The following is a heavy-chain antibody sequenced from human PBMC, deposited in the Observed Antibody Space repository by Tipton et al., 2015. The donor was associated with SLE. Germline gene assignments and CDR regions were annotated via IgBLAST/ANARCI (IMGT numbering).Heavy chain of an antibody. V-gene: IGHV4-34*01. CDR1: VGSFSGHH. CDR3: ARDRPDYYFDY. J-gene: IGHJ4*02. CDR2: IYYRGST. Sequence: TLSLTCAVYVGSFSGHHWTWIRQPPGKGLEWIGNIYYRGSTYYNPSLKSRVTISVDTSKNQFSLKLSSVTAADTAVYYCARDRPDYYFDYWGQGILVTVSS. D-gene: IGHD1-14*01.